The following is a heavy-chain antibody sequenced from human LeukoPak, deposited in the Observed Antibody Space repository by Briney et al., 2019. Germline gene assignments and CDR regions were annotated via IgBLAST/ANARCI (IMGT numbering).Heavy chain of an antibody. CDR2: INSDGSST. Sequence: GGSLRLSCAASGFTFSSYWMHWVRQAPGKGLVWVSRINSDGSSTSYADSVKGRFTISRDNAKNTLYLQMNSLRAEDTAAYYCARALNDILTGYYIDYWGQGTLVIVSS. CDR3: ARALNDILTGYYIDY. CDR1: GFTFSSYW. V-gene: IGHV3-74*01. D-gene: IGHD3-9*01. J-gene: IGHJ4*02.